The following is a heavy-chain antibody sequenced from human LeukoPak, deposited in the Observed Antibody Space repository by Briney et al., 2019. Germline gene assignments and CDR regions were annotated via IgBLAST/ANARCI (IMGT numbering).Heavy chain of an antibody. CDR2: IKQDGSEK. Sequence: GGTLRLSCAASGFTFSSYGMSWVRQAPGKGLEWVANIKQDGSEKYYVDSVKGRFTISRDNAKNSLYLQMNSLRAEDTAVYYCARERKGDYGPDYWGQGTLVTVSS. D-gene: IGHD4/OR15-4a*01. J-gene: IGHJ4*02. CDR3: ARERKGDYGPDY. V-gene: IGHV3-7*01. CDR1: GFTFSSYG.